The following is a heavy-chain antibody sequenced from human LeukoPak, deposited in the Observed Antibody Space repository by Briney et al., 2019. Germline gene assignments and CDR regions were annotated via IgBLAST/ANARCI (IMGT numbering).Heavy chain of an antibody. D-gene: IGHD3-3*01. CDR3: ARAYDFWDPYYGMDV. CDR2: INSDGSST. J-gene: IGHJ6*02. V-gene: IGHV3-74*01. CDR1: GFTFSSYW. Sequence: GSLRLSCAASGFTFSSYWMHWVRQAPGKGLVWVSRINSDGSSTSYADSVKGRFTISRDNAKNTLYLRMNSLRAEDTAVYYCARAYDFWDPYYGMDVWGQGTTVTVSS.